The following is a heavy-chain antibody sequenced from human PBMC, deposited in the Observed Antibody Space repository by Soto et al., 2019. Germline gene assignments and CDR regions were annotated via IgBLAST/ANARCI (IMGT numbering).Heavy chain of an antibody. CDR2: ISWNGGNI. Sequence: EVQLVESGGGLVQPGRSLRLSCAASGFTFDDYAMHWVRQAPGKGLEWVSGISWNGGNIGYADSVKGRFTISRDNAKNSLFLQMNSLRADDTALFFCAKDIYSSSSGQDYWGQGTPVTVSS. CDR3: AKDIYSSSSGQDY. D-gene: IGHD6-6*01. J-gene: IGHJ4*02. V-gene: IGHV3-9*01. CDR1: GFTFDDYA.